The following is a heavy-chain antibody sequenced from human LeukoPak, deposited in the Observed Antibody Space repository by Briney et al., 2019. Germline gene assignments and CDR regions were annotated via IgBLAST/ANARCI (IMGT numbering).Heavy chain of an antibody. Sequence: PGGSLRLSCAASGFTFSGYYMSWIRQAPGKGLEWVSYISSSGSTIYYADSVKGRFTISRDNAKNSLYLQMNSLRAEDTAVYYCAREDYYGSGSYFNWGQGTLVTVSS. CDR1: GFTFSGYY. CDR2: ISSSGSTI. J-gene: IGHJ4*02. CDR3: AREDYYGSGSYFN. D-gene: IGHD3-10*01. V-gene: IGHV3-11*01.